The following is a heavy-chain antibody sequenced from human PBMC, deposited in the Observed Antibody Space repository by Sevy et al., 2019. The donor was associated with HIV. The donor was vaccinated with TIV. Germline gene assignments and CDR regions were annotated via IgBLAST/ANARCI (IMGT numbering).Heavy chain of an antibody. D-gene: IGHD1-26*01. Sequence: KQSQTISLTCAISGDSVSRNSGSWNWIRQSPSRGLEWLGRAYYTSKWYYDYSASLKSRLSINPDTSKNQFSLQLNSVTPEDSAVPCCVRDVRSGSFSRGFDYWGQGTLVTVSS. CDR1: GDSVSRNSGS. CDR3: VRDVRSGSFSRGFDY. J-gene: IGHJ4*02. V-gene: IGHV6-1*01. CDR2: AYYTSKWYY.